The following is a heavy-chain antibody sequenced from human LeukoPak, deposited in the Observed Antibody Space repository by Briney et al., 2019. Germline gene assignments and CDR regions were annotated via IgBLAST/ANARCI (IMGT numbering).Heavy chain of an antibody. CDR2: ISGSGGST. Sequence: GGSLRLSCAASGFTFSSYAMSWVRQAPGKGLEWVSAISGSGGSTYYADSVKGRFPISRDNSKNTLYLQMNSLRAEDTAVYYCADDNWNDVRSGYWGQGTLVTVSS. CDR1: GFTFSSYA. V-gene: IGHV3-23*01. CDR3: ADDNWNDVRSGY. J-gene: IGHJ4*02. D-gene: IGHD1-20*01.